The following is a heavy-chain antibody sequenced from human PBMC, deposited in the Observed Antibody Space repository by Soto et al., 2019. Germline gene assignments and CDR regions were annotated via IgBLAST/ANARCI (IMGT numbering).Heavy chain of an antibody. Sequence: PGESLKISCKGSGYSFAPYWIGWVRQMPGKGLEWMGIIYPGDSDTRYSPSFEGQITISVDKSISTAYLQWNSLKASDTAVYYCARASSGFYYYMDVWGTGTTVTVSS. CDR1: GYSFAPYW. J-gene: IGHJ6*03. CDR2: IYPGDSDT. D-gene: IGHD6-19*01. V-gene: IGHV5-51*01. CDR3: ARASSGFYYYMDV.